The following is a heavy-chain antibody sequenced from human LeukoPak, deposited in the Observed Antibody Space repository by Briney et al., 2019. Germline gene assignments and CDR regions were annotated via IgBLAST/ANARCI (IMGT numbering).Heavy chain of an antibody. J-gene: IGHJ4*02. CDR3: ARGGKVWLRP. CDR1: GFTFSSYA. Sequence: GGSLRLSCAASGFTFSSYAMSWVHQAPGKGLEWVSAISGTGGSTYYADSVKGRFTISRDNSKNTLYLQMNSLRAEDTAVYYCARGGKVWLRPWGRGTLVTVSS. CDR2: ISGTGGST. V-gene: IGHV3-23*01. D-gene: IGHD5-12*01.